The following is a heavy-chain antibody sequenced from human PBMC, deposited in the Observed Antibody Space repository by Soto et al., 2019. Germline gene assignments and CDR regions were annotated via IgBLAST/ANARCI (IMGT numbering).Heavy chain of an antibody. CDR3: AREDILGVRSFDY. D-gene: IGHD3-9*01. V-gene: IGHV3-30-3*01. CDR1: GFTFSTYT. CDR2: ISYDGTNK. J-gene: IGHJ4*02. Sequence: GGSLRLSCAASGFTFSTYTMHWVRQAPGKGLDWVTVISYDGTNKYYADSVKGRFTVSGDNSRNTLYLQMNSLRDEDTAVYYCAREDILGVRSFDYWGQGTLVTVSS.